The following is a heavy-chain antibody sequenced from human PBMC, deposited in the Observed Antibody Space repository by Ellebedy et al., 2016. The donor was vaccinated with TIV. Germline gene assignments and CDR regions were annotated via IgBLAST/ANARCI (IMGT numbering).Heavy chain of an antibody. CDR3: VKEDSSGWSQYYFDS. CDR2: ISWNSGFI. D-gene: IGHD6-19*01. CDR1: GFSFDDYA. J-gene: IGHJ4*02. Sequence: PGGSLRLSCTGSGFSFDDYAMHWVRQAPGKGLEWVSGISWNSGFIGYADSVKGPCTISRDNAKNSLHLQLNILRLEDTALYYCVKEDSSGWSQYYFDSWGQGTLVTVSS. V-gene: IGHV3-9*01.